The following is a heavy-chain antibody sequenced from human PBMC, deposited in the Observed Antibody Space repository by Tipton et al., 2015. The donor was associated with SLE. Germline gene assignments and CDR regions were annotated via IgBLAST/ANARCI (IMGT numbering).Heavy chain of an antibody. J-gene: IGHJ4*02. CDR1: GGSFSGYY. CDR3: ASPGYSSD. V-gene: IGHV4-34*01. Sequence: TLSLTCAVYGGSFSGYYWNWIRQPPGKGLEWIGEINHSGSTNYNPSLKSRVTISVDTSKNQFSPKLSSVTAADTAVYYCASPGYSSDWGQGTLVTVSS. D-gene: IGHD6-25*01. CDR2: INHSGST.